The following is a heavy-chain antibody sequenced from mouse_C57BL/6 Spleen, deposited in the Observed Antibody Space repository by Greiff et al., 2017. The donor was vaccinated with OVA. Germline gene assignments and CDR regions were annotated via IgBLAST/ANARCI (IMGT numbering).Heavy chain of an antibody. D-gene: IGHD1-1*01. CDR1: GYTFTSYW. V-gene: IGHV1-69*01. CDR3: ARFYYRLYFDY. J-gene: IGHJ2*01. CDR2: IDPSDSYT. Sequence: VQLQQPGAELVMPGASVKLSCKASGYTFTSYWMHWVKQRPGQGLEWIGEIDPSDSYTNYNQKFKGKSTLTVDKSSSTAYMQLSSLTSEDSAVYYCARFYYRLYFDYWGQGTTLTVSS.